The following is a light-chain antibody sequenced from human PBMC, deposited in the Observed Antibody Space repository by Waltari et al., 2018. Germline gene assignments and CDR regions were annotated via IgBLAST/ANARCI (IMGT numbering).Light chain of an antibody. CDR1: QGISSY. J-gene: IGKJ3*01. V-gene: IGKV1-9*01. CDR3: QQLNSYPRGLFT. CDR2: AAS. Sequence: IQLTQSPSSLSASVGDRVTITCRASQGISSYLAWYQQQPGKAPKLLIYAASTLQSGVPSRFSGSGSGTDFTLTISSLQPEDFATYYCQQLNSYPRGLFTFGPGTKVDIK.